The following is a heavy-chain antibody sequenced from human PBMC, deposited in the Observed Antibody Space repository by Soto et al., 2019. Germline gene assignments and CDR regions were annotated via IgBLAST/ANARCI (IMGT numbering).Heavy chain of an antibody. J-gene: IGHJ4*02. Sequence: QVQLVQSGAEVKKPGSSVNVACKASGDTFNRYTISWVRQAPGQGLEWMGRISPMSPMPIYAQKFRGRVTFTADKSTTAVYMELSSLTYDDTAVYYCARGEGGNGHWYASWGQGTLVTFSS. CDR2: ISPMSPMP. CDR1: GDTFNRYT. D-gene: IGHD2-15*01. CDR3: ARGEGGNGHWYAS. V-gene: IGHV1-69*02.